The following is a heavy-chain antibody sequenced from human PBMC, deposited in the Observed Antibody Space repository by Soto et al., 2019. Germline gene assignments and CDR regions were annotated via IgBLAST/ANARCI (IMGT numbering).Heavy chain of an antibody. V-gene: IGHV3-9*01. Sequence: GGSLRLSCAASGFTFDDYAMHWVRQAPGKGLEWVSGISWNSGSIGYADSVKGRFTISRDNAKNSLYLQMNSLRAEDTALYYCAKDMGGYCSSTSCYVAFDYWGQGTLVTVSS. D-gene: IGHD2-2*01. CDR3: AKDMGGYCSSTSCYVAFDY. CDR1: GFTFDDYA. J-gene: IGHJ4*02. CDR2: ISWNSGSI.